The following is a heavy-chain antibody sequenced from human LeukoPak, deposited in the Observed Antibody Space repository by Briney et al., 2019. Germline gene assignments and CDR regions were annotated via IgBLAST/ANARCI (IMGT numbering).Heavy chain of an antibody. CDR3: ANRVLEWLVPWNPDAFDI. V-gene: IGHV3-7*03. J-gene: IGHJ3*02. Sequence: GGSLRLSCAASGFTFSSYWMSWVRQAPGKGLEWVANIKQDGSEKYYVDSVKGRFTISRDNSKNTLYLQMNSLRAEDTAVYYCANRVLEWLVPWNPDAFDIWGQGTMVTVSS. D-gene: IGHD6-19*01. CDR1: GFTFSSYW. CDR2: IKQDGSEK.